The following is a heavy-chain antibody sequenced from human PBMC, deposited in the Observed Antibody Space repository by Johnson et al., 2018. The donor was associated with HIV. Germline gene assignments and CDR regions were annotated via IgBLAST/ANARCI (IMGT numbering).Heavy chain of an antibody. D-gene: IGHD4-11*01. V-gene: IGHV3-13*01. CDR2: IGSAGET. J-gene: IGHJ3*02. CDR1: GFSVSSHD. CDR3: VREADRDYRDAIDI. Sequence: VQLVESGGGLVQPGGSLRLSCAPSGFSVSSHDMHWVRQVRGKGLEWVAGIGSAGETSYPGSVKGRFTISRENAHNSLFLQMNSLRGEDTAGYYCVREADRDYRDAIDIWGQGTMVTVSS.